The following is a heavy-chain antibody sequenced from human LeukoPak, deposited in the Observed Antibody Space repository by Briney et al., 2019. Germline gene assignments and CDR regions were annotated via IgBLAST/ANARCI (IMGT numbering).Heavy chain of an antibody. CDR2: IYHSGST. CDR1: DASISSGGYY. Sequence: SETLSLTCTVADASISSGGYYWTCIRQPPGKGLECIGYIYHSGSTYYNPSLKSRVTISIDRSKSHFSLKLTSVTAADTAVYYCARDLPTYGSASYYNKVGDYWRQGTLVTVSS. D-gene: IGHD3-10*01. V-gene: IGHV4-30-2*01. CDR3: ARDLPTYGSASYYNKVGDY. J-gene: IGHJ4*02.